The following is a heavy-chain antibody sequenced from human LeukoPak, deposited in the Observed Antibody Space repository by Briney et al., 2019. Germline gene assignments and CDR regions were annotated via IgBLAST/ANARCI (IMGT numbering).Heavy chain of an antibody. Sequence: GGSLRLSCAASGFTFSKFAMSWVRQAPWKGLEWVSLISARGVNTHYADSVKGRFFISRDNSTDTLYLQMNNLTTEDTAVYFCAKTGSVCGYRPIDYWGHGTMVTVSS. CDR2: ISARGVNT. CDR1: GFTFSKFA. D-gene: IGHD5-12*01. CDR3: AKTGSVCGYRPIDY. J-gene: IGHJ4*01. V-gene: IGHV3-23*01.